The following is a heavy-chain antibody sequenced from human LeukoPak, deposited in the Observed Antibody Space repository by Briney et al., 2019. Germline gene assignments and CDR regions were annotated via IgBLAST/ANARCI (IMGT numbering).Heavy chain of an antibody. V-gene: IGHV4-31*03. CDR3: ARVGRDILTGYSNWFDP. D-gene: IGHD3-9*01. Sequence: SETLSLTCIVSGGSISSGGYYWSWIRQHPGKGLEWIGYIYYSGSTYYNPSLKSRVTISVDTSKNQFSLKLSSVTAADTAVYYCARVGRDILTGYSNWFDPWGQGTLVTVSS. CDR1: GGSISSGGYY. CDR2: IYYSGST. J-gene: IGHJ5*02.